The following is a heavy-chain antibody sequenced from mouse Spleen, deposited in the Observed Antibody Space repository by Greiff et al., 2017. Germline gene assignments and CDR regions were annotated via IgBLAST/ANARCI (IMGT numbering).Heavy chain of an antibody. D-gene: IGHD2-3*01. V-gene: IGHV3-6*01. CDR2: ISYDGSN. CDR1: GYSITSGYY. CDR3: ARSDGYFFAY. J-gene: IGHJ3*01. Sequence: EVQLQQSGPGLVKPSQSLSLTCSVTGYSITSGYYWNWIRQFPGNKLEWMGYISYDGSNNYNPSLKNRISITRDTSKNQFFLKLNSVTTEDTATYYCARSDGYFFAYWGQGTLVTVSA.